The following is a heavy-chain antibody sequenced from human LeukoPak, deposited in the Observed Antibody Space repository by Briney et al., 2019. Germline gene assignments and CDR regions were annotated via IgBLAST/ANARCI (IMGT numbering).Heavy chain of an antibody. V-gene: IGHV3-49*04. CDR2: IRSKAYGVTT. J-gene: IGHJ4*02. Sequence: GRSLRLSCTASGFTFGDYAMSWVRQAPGKGLEWVGFIRSKAYGVTTEYAASVKGRFTISRDDYKSIAYMQMNSLKTEGTAVYFCTRDYGRYWGQGTLVTVSS. D-gene: IGHD3-10*01. CDR1: GFTFGDYA. CDR3: TRDYGRY.